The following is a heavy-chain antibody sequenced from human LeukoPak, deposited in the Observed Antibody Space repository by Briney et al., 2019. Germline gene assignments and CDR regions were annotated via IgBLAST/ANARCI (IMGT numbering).Heavy chain of an antibody. CDR3: AREQYLAYDVFGF. CDR2: VHSSGTT. CDR1: GGSIIGHY. J-gene: IGHJ3*01. Sequence: PSETLSLTCTVSGGSIIGHYWSWIQQSPGRELEWIGYVHSSGTTSFNPSLKSRVTMLVDTSKNQFSLRLTSMTAADTALYFCAREQYLAYDVFGFWGRGTMVTVSS. V-gene: IGHV4-59*11. D-gene: IGHD2/OR15-2a*01.